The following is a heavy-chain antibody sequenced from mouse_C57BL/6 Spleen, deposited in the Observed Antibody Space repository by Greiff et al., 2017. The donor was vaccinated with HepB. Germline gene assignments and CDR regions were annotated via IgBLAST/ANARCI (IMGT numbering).Heavy chain of an antibody. D-gene: IGHD2-5*01. CDR3: TATIVTPRIMDY. J-gene: IGHJ4*01. Sequence: EVKLEKSGGGLVQPGGSMKLSCVASGFTFSNYWMNWVRQSPEKGLEWVAQIRLKSDNYATHYAESVKGRFTISRDDSKSSVYLQMNNLRAEDTGIYYCTATIVTPRIMDYWGQGTSVTVSS. V-gene: IGHV6-3*01. CDR1: GFTFSNYW. CDR2: IRLKSDNYAT.